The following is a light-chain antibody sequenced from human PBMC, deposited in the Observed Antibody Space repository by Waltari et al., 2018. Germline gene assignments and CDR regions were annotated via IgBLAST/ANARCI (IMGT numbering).Light chain of an antibody. CDR1: QSVSTSY. CDR3: QLYDSAWT. J-gene: IGKJ1*01. V-gene: IGKV3-20*01. CDR2: DTS. Sequence: IVLTQSPGTLSLSPGDVATLSCRTSQSVSTSYVAWYQQKPGQAPRPLIYDTSSRATDIPDRFSGSGSGTDFTLTISSLKPEDFAVYYCQLYDSAWTFGQGTKVEIK.